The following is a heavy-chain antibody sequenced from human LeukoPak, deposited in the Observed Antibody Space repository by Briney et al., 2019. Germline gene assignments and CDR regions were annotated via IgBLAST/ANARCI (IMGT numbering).Heavy chain of an antibody. CDR1: GFTFSSYA. CDR3: ARETYITMVRGGLDY. CDR2: ISYDGSNK. V-gene: IGHV3-30*04. J-gene: IGHJ4*02. Sequence: GGSLRLSCAASGFTFSSYAMHWVRQAPGKGLGWVAVISYDGSNKYYADSVKGRFTISRDNSKNTLYLQMNSLRAEDTAVYYCARETYITMVRGGLDYWGQGTLVTVSS. D-gene: IGHD3-10*01.